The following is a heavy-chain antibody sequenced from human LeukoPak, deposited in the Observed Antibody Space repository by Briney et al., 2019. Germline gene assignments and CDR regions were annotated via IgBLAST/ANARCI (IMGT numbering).Heavy chain of an antibody. CDR3: ARDDSGYAY. Sequence: PSETLSLTCTVSGGSISSYYWSWIRQPPGKGLEWIGYIYYSGSTNYNPSLKSRVTISVDTSKNQFSLKLSSVTAADTAVYYCARDDSGYAYWGQGTLVTVSS. CDR1: GGSISSYY. D-gene: IGHD5-12*01. V-gene: IGHV4-59*12. J-gene: IGHJ4*02. CDR2: IYYSGST.